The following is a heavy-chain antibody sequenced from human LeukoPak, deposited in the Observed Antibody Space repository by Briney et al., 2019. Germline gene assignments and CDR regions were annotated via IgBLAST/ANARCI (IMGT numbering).Heavy chain of an antibody. CDR2: IYTNGGT. CDR3: ARDGRQQVAQDWFDP. D-gene: IGHD6-13*01. Sequence: PSGTLSLTCSVSGASISSYYWSWIRQPAGKGLEWIGRIYTNGGTNYNPSLKSRVTISLDTSRNHFSLKLSSVTAADTAVYYCARDGRQQVAQDWFDPWGQGTLVTVSS. J-gene: IGHJ5*02. CDR1: GASISSYY. V-gene: IGHV4-4*07.